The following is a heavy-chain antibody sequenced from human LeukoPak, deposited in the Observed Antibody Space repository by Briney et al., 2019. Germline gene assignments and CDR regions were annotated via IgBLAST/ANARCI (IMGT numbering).Heavy chain of an antibody. J-gene: IGHJ4*02. CDR3: ARVEYSLDY. V-gene: IGHV4-34*01. D-gene: IGHD5-18*01. Sequence: SETLSLTCAVYGGSFSDYYWSWIRQLPGKGLEWIGEINHSGSTNYNPSLKSRVTISVDTSKNQFSLKLSSVTAADTAVYYCARVEYSLDYWGQGTLVTVSS. CDR1: GGSFSDYY. CDR2: INHSGST.